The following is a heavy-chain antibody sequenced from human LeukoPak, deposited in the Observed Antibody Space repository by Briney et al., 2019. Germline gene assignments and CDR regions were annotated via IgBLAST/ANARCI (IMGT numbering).Heavy chain of an antibody. CDR2: TFYRSKWHN. V-gene: IGHV6-1*01. J-gene: IGHJ4*02. CDR1: GDSVSSKSAA. D-gene: IGHD5-18*01. CDR3: ARTYNYAFDY. Sequence: SQTLSLTCAISGDSVSSKSAAWNWVRQSPSRGLEWLGRTFYRSKWHNDYAVSVKSRITINPDTSKNHFSLQLNSVTPEDTAVYYCARTYNYAFDYWGQGTLVTVSS.